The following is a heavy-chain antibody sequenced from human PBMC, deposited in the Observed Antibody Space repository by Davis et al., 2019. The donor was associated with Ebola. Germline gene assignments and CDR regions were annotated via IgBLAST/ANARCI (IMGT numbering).Heavy chain of an antibody. CDR2: INPSGGST. CDR3: ARASMVQGVISFWFDP. Sequence: ASVKVSCKASGYTFTSYYMHWVRQAPGQGLEWMGIINPSGGSTSYAQKFQGRVTMTRDTSTSTVYMELSSLRSEDMAVYYCARASMVQGVISFWFDPWGQGTLVTVSS. J-gene: IGHJ5*02. D-gene: IGHD3-10*01. CDR1: GYTFTSYY. V-gene: IGHV1-46*01.